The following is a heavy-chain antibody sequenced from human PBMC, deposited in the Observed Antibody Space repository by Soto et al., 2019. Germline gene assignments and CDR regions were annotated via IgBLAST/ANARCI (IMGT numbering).Heavy chain of an antibody. Sequence: GESLKISCRGSGYSFSSYWVAWVRQMPGKGLEWMGLIYPGDSDTTYSPSFQGQVTMSADKSIRTAYLQRSSLKASDTAIYYCAREASGNSYAMDVWGLGTTVTVSS. CDR3: AREASGNSYAMDV. J-gene: IGHJ6*02. CDR1: GYSFSSYW. D-gene: IGHD1-26*01. V-gene: IGHV5-51*01. CDR2: IYPGDSDT.